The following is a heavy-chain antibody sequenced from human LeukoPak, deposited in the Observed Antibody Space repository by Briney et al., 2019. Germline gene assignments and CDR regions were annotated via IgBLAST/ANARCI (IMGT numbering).Heavy chain of an antibody. CDR2: ISGDGGST. CDR3: AKDSVWSSSWNAFDI. Sequence: SGGSLRLSCAASGFTFDDYAMHWVRQAPGKGLEWVSLISGDGGSTYYADSVKGRFTISRDNSKNSLYLQMNSLRTEDTALYYRAKDSVWSSSWNAFDIWGQGTMVTVSS. J-gene: IGHJ3*02. V-gene: IGHV3-43*02. CDR1: GFTFDDYA. D-gene: IGHD6-13*01.